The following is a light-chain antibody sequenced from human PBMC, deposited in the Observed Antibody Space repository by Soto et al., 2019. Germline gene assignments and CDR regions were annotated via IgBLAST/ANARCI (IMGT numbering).Light chain of an antibody. J-gene: IGKJ1*01. CDR1: QNIETY. V-gene: IGKV1-39*01. Sequence: DIQMTQSPSSLSASVGDSVTITCRASQNIETYLNWYQVKPGKAPKLLLSVAPGFQGEVPSYFSGSGSGTDFTLTISSLQPEDFATYYCQQSYSSPRTFGQRTKMEIK. CDR3: QQSYSSPRT. CDR2: VAP.